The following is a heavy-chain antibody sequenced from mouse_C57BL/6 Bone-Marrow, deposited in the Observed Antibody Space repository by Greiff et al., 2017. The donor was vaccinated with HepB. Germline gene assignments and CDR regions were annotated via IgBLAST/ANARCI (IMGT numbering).Heavy chain of an antibody. CDR3: AKEAMITSGAMGY. D-gene: IGHD2-4*01. CDR1: GYTFTSYW. CDR2: IHPNSGST. J-gene: IGHJ4*01. V-gene: IGHV1-64*01. Sequence: QVQLQQPGAELVKPGASVKLSCKASGYTFTSYWMHWVKQRPGQGLEWIGMIHPNSGSTNYNEKFKSKATLTVDKSSSTAYMQLSSLTSEDSAVYYCAKEAMITSGAMGYWGQGTSVTVSS.